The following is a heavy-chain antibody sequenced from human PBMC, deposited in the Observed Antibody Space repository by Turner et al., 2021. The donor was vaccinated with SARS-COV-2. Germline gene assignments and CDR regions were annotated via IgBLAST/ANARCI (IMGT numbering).Heavy chain of an antibody. CDR1: GFTFDDYV. CDR3: AKFQCSAGGCYESDASDI. V-gene: IGHV3-9*01. CDR2: ITWNSGSV. J-gene: IGHJ3*02. Sequence: EEKLVESGGDLVQPGKSLRLSCVGSGFTFDDYVLNWVRQVPGKGLEWVSGITWNSGSVGYADSVRGRFTISRDNAMNSLYLQMNSLRPEDTALYYCAKFQCSAGGCYESDASDIWGQGTMVIVSS. D-gene: IGHD2-15*01.